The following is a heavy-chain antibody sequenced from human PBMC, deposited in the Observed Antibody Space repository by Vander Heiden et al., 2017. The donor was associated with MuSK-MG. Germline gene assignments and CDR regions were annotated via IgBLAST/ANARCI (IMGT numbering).Heavy chain of an antibody. D-gene: IGHD4-4*01. CDR1: GYTFTDYY. Sequence: QVQLVQSGAEVKKPGASVEVSCKATGYTFTDYYMHWVRQAPGQGLEWMGWINPDSGGTNYAQKFQGRVTMTRDTSISTAYMDLSRLRSDDTAVYYCASLQSALYYYMDVWGKGTTVTVSS. CDR2: INPDSGGT. CDR3: ASLQSALYYYMDV. V-gene: IGHV1-2*02. J-gene: IGHJ6*03.